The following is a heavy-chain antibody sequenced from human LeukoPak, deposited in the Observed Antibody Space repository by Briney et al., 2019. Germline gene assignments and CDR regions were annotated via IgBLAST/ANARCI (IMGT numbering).Heavy chain of an antibody. CDR2: INHSGST. J-gene: IGHJ4*02. Sequence: PSETLSLTCAVYGGSFSGYYWSWIRQPPGKGLEWIGEINHSGSTNYNPSLKSRVTISVDTSKNQFSLKLSSVTAADTAVYYCASGYYYDSGGPSRGDHFDYWGQGTLVTVSS. D-gene: IGHD3-22*01. CDR3: ASGYYYDSGGPSRGDHFDY. CDR1: GGSFSGYY. V-gene: IGHV4-34*01.